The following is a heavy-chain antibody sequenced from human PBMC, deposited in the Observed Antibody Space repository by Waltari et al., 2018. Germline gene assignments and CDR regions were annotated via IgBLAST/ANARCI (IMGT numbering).Heavy chain of an antibody. J-gene: IGHJ4*02. D-gene: IGHD6-13*01. CDR2: ISGSGGST. CDR3: AKRLRAAAGLFDY. V-gene: IGHV3-23*01. CDR1: GFTFSSYA. Sequence: EVQLLESGGGLVQPGGSLRLSCAASGFTFSSYAMSWVRQAPGKGLEWVADISGSGGSTYCADSLKGRFTISRDNSKTTLYLQMNSLRAEDTAVYYCAKRLRAAAGLFDYWGQGTLVTVSS.